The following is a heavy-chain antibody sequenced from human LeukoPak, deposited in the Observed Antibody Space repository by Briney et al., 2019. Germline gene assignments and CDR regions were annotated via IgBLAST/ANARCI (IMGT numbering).Heavy chain of an antibody. Sequence: GGSLRLSCAASGFTFSSYSMNWVRQAPGKGLEWVSSISSSSSYIYYADSVKGRFTISRDNAKNSLYLQMNSLRAEDTAVYYCAREYCSGGSCYLYYYYYMDVWGKGTTVTISS. CDR3: AREYCSGGSCYLYYYYYMDV. J-gene: IGHJ6*03. V-gene: IGHV3-21*01. CDR2: ISSSSSYI. CDR1: GFTFSSYS. D-gene: IGHD2-15*01.